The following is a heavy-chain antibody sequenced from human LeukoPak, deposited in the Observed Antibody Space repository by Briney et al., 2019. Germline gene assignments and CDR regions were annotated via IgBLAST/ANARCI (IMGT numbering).Heavy chain of an antibody. CDR2: IYYSGST. Sequence: PSETLSLTCTVSGGSISSSSYYWGWIRQPPGKGLEWIGSIYYSGSTYYNPSLKSRVTISVDTSKNQFSLKLSSVTAADTAVYYCARLAETGYSSSWYDYWGQGTLVTVSS. CDR1: GGSISSSSYY. V-gene: IGHV4-39*01. J-gene: IGHJ4*02. CDR3: ARLAETGYSSSWYDY. D-gene: IGHD6-13*01.